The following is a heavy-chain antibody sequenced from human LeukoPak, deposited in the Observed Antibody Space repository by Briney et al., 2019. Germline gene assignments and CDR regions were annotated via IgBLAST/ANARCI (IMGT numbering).Heavy chain of an antibody. CDR2: IYYSGST. V-gene: IGHV4-31*03. D-gene: IGHD4-17*01. CDR1: GGSISSGDYY. Sequence: SQTLSLTCTVSGGSISSGDYYWSWIRQHPGKGLEWIGYIYYSGSTYYNPSLKSRVTISVDTSKNQFSLKLSSVTAADTAVYYCARDLLRYGFDYWGQGTLVTVSS. J-gene: IGHJ4*02. CDR3: ARDLLRYGFDY.